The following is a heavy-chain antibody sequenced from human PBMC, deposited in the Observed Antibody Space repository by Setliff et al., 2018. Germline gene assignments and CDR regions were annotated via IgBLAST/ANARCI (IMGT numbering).Heavy chain of an antibody. Sequence: ASETLSLTCTVSGASINSGSNYWGWIRQPPGKGLEWIGRMHYRGTTYSNASLASRLTLSVDTSKNQFSLKLTSVTASDTAVYYCARTGTYRYFDSWGQGTRVTVSS. J-gene: IGHJ4*02. D-gene: IGHD1-7*01. V-gene: IGHV4-39*01. CDR3: ARTGTYRYFDS. CDR1: GASINSGSNY. CDR2: MHYRGTT.